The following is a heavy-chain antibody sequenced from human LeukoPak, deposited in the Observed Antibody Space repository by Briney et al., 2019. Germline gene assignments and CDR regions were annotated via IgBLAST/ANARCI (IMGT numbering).Heavy chain of an antibody. CDR3: ARGQQWLPHFDY. CDR2: ISHRGNS. D-gene: IGHD6-19*01. CDR1: GGSFSDYY. J-gene: IGHJ4*02. Sequence: KSSETLSLTCAVNGGSFSDYYWSWIRQPPGKGLEWIGEISHRGNSNYIPSLKSRVTMSVDTSKNQFSLRLSSVTAADTAVYYCARGQQWLPHFDYWGQGTLVTVSS. V-gene: IGHV4-34*01.